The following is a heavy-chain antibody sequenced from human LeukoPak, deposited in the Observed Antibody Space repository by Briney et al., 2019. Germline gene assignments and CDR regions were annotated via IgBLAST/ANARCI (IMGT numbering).Heavy chain of an antibody. Sequence: SETLSLTCTVSGDSISRYYWSWIRQSPGEGLEWIGYIYYSGDTNYNPSLKSRVTLSVDTSKNQISLKLTSVTAADTAVYYCARLQATVSIHSYFDYWGQGTLVTVSS. CDR2: IYYSGDT. CDR1: GDSISRYY. J-gene: IGHJ4*02. D-gene: IGHD4-17*01. CDR3: ARLQATVSIHSYFDY. V-gene: IGHV4-59*01.